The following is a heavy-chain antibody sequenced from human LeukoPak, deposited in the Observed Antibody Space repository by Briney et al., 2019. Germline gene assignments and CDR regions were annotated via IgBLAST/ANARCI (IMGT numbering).Heavy chain of an antibody. CDR2: IYHSGST. V-gene: IGHV4-38-2*01. CDR1: GYSISSGYY. Sequence: SETLSLTCAVSGYSISSGYYWGWIRQPPGKGLEWIGSIYHSGSTYYNPSLKSRVTISVDTSKNQFSLKLSSVTAADTAVYYCARQPSNYNYVWGSYRTHLHFDYWGQGILVTVSS. D-gene: IGHD3-16*02. J-gene: IGHJ4*02. CDR3: ARQPSNYNYVWGSYRTHLHFDY.